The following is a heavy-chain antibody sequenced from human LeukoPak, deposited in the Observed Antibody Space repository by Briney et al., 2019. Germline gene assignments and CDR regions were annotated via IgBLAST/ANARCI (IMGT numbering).Heavy chain of an antibody. Sequence: PGGSLRLSCAASGFTFSNYAMSWVRQAPGKGLEWVSGISGSGDSTYYGDSVKGRFTISRDNSKNTPYLQMNSLRAEDTAVYYCAKEKQRSFDYWGQGTLVTVSS. CDR3: AKEKQRSFDY. V-gene: IGHV3-23*01. CDR1: GFTFSNYA. CDR2: ISGSGDST. J-gene: IGHJ4*02.